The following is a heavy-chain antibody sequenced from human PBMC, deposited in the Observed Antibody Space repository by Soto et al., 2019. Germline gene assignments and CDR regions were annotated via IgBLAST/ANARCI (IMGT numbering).Heavy chain of an antibody. CDR2: IDHSGST. CDR1: GYSISSGYY. D-gene: IGHD3-22*01. CDR3: ARGSVDTVDSSGFYEY. Sequence: SETLSLTCAVSGYSISSGYYWGWIRQPPGKGLEWIGGIDHSGSTYYNPSLKSRVTISVDTSKNQFSLKLSSVTAADTAVYYCARGSVDTVDSSGFYEYWGQGTPVTVSS. J-gene: IGHJ4*02. V-gene: IGHV4-38-2*01.